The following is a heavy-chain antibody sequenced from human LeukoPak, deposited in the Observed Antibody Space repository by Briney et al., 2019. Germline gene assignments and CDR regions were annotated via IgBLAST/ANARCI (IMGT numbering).Heavy chain of an antibody. V-gene: IGHV4-39*01. CDR2: IYYSGRT. Sequence: SETLSLTCTVSGGSISSSTYYWGWIRQPPGKGLEWLGNIYYSGRTYYNPSLKNRLTISVDTSRNQFSLNLRSVTAADTAVYYCARLRSSYGDYYFDYWGQGTLVTVSS. J-gene: IGHJ4*02. CDR3: ARLRSSYGDYYFDY. D-gene: IGHD4-17*01. CDR1: GGSISSSTYY.